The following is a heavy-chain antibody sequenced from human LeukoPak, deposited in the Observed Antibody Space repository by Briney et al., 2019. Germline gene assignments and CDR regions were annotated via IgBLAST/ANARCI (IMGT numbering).Heavy chain of an antibody. CDR1: GYTFTGYY. J-gene: IGHJ4*02. CDR3: AREANYYDSSGYHFDY. V-gene: IGHV1-2*02. Sequence: ASVKVSCKASGYTFTGYYMHWVRRAPGQGLEWMGWINPNSGGTNYAQKFQGRVTMTRDTSISTAYMELSRLRSDDTAVYYCAREANYYDSSGYHFDYWGQGTLVTVSS. CDR2: INPNSGGT. D-gene: IGHD3-22*01.